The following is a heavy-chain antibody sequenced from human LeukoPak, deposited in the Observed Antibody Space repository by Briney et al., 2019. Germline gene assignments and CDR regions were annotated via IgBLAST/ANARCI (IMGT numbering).Heavy chain of an antibody. D-gene: IGHD1-26*01. CDR1: GGSISSSNW. CDR2: IYHSGRT. CDR3: ARDGVPYSGSYYYFDY. V-gene: IGHV4-4*02. Sequence: SETLSLTCAVSGGSISSSNWWSWVRQPPGKGLEWIGEIYHSGRTNYTPSLKSRVTISVDKSKNQLSLKLSSVTAADTAVYYCARDGVPYSGSYYYFDYWGQGTLVTVSS. J-gene: IGHJ4*02.